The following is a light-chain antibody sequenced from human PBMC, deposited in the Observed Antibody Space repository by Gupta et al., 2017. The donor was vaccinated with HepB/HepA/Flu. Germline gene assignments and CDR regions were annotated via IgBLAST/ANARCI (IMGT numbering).Light chain of an antibody. Sequence: SALTQPRSVSGSPGPSVTIPCTGTRSDVGTYNFVSWFQQHPGKAPKLMIYDVRKRPSGVPDRFSGSKSGNTASLTISGLQAEEEADYYCCSYAGSKSGVFGGGTKVTVL. CDR1: RSDVGTYNF. CDR2: DVR. V-gene: IGLV2-11*01. CDR3: CSYAGSKSGV. J-gene: IGLJ3*02.